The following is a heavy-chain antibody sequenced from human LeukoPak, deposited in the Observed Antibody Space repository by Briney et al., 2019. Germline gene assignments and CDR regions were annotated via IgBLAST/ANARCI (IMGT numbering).Heavy chain of an antibody. J-gene: IGHJ4*02. CDR3: ARQADVPSSIGYFDL. D-gene: IGHD2/OR15-2a*01. CDR2: ISHGGST. V-gene: IGHV4-38-2*01. CDR1: DYSISNAYY. Sequence: KPSETLSLTCAVSDYSISNAYYWGWIRPPPGKGLEWIGSISHGGSTHYNASLKSRVTISLEASKNHFSLRLSSVTAADTAVYYCARQADVPSSIGYFDLWGQGAPVTVSS.